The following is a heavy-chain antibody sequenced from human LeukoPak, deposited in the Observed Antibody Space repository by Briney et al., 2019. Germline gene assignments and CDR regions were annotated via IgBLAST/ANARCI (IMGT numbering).Heavy chain of an antibody. CDR1: GFTFNSYG. CDR3: AKEGTPQVSTWYDL. D-gene: IGHD3-10*01. V-gene: IGHV3-30*18. CDR2: ISYEGGTQ. Sequence: PGRSLRLSCAASGFTFNSYGMHWVRQAPGKGLEWVAVISYEGGTQHYADSVKGRFIISRDNPRNTLYLQMNILRTEHTAVYYCAKEGTPQVSTWYDLWGQGTQVIVSS. J-gene: IGHJ5*02.